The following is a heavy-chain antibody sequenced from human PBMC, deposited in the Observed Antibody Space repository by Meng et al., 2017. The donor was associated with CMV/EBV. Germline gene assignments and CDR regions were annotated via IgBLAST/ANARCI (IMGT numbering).Heavy chain of an antibody. J-gene: IGHJ4*02. CDR1: GGTFSSYA. D-gene: IGHD6-6*01. CDR3: ARDREPCSSSSYFDY. CDR2: IIPIFGTA. V-gene: IGHV1-69*05. Sequence: SVKVSCKASGGTFSSYAISWVRQAPGQGLEWMGGIIPIFGTANYAQKFQGRVTITTDESTSTAYMELSSLRSEDTAVYYCARDREPCSSSSYFDYWGQGTLVTVSS.